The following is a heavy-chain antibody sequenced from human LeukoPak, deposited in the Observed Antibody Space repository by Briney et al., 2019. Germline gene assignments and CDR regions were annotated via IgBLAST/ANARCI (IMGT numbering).Heavy chain of an antibody. V-gene: IGHV3-23*01. D-gene: IGHD6-19*01. CDR2: ISDSGGYT. J-gene: IGHJ5*02. CDR3: ANFERTVAGPYNWFDP. Sequence: GGSLRLSCAASGFTFSSYGMHWVRQAPGKGLEWVAAISDSGGYTYYADSVKGRFTISRDNSKNMLYLQMNNLRAEDTAVYYCANFERTVAGPYNWFDPWGQGTLVTVSS. CDR1: GFTFSSYG.